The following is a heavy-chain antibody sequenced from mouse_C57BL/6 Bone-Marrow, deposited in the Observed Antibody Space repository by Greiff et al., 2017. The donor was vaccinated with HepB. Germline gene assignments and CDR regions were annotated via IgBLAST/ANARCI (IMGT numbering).Heavy chain of an antibody. CDR2: IDPETGGT. CDR3: TRDTKGY. J-gene: IGHJ2*01. V-gene: IGHV1-15*01. D-gene: IGHD1-1*01. CDR1: GYTFTDYE. Sequence: QVQLQQSGAELVRPAASVTLSCKASGYTFTDYEMHWVKQTPVHGLEWIGAIDPETGGTAYNQKFKGKAILTADKSSSTAYMELRSLTSEDSAVYYCTRDTKGYWGQGTTLTVSS.